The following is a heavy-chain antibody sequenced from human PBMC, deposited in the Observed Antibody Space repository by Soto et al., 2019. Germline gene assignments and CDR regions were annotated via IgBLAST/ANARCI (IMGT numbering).Heavy chain of an antibody. CDR2: ILSGGGWGSI. V-gene: IGHV3-15*07. Sequence: EVQLVESGRGLVKPGGSLRLSCAASGFTFTAAWFNWVRQAPGKGLEWVGRILSGGGWGSIDYGAPVKGRFTISRDDSRTTLYLQMDSLQIGDTGMYFCIWQSHYGGAWRWGQGTLVTVSS. D-gene: IGHD3-10*01. J-gene: IGHJ4*02. CDR3: IWQSHYGGAWR. CDR1: GFTFTAAW.